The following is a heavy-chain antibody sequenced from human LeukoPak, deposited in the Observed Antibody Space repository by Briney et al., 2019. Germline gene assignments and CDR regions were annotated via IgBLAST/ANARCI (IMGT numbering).Heavy chain of an antibody. Sequence: GGSLRLSCSASGFPLNTYAIHWVRQAPGKGLEYVAGISSNGDNTDFADSAKGRFTISRDNSKSTLFLQMNSLRAEDTAVYFCTRDSALLGVAFDLWGQGTVVTVSS. CDR1: GFPLNTYA. CDR2: ISSNGDNT. J-gene: IGHJ3*01. D-gene: IGHD2-15*01. CDR3: TRDSALLGVAFDL. V-gene: IGHV3-64D*06.